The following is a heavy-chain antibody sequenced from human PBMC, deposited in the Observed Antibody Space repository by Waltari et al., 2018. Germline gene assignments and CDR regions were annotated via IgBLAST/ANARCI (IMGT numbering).Heavy chain of an antibody. Sequence: EVQLMESGGDLVQPGGSLRLSCVVSGFTFNTFWMNWVRQAPGKGLVWVSRINNEGTYTTYADSVKGRFTISRDNAKNTLDLQMNSLRVEDTAVYYWGGGGLDGAAYWGQGTLVNVSS. CDR3: GGGGLDGAAY. D-gene: IGHD3-16*01. CDR1: GFTFNTFW. J-gene: IGHJ4*02. CDR2: INNEGTYT. V-gene: IGHV3-74*01.